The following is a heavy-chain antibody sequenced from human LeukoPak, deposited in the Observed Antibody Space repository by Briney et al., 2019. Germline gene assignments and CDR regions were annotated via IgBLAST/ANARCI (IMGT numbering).Heavy chain of an antibody. CDR1: GGTFSSYA. V-gene: IGHV1-8*02. J-gene: IGHJ4*02. Sequence: GSSVKVSCKASGGTFSSYAISWVRQATGQGLEWMGWMNPNSGNTGYAQKFQGRVTMTRNTSISTAYMELSSLRSEDTAVYYCARGLFPNDYGGNLIGYWGQGTLVTVSS. CDR2: MNPNSGNT. CDR3: ARGLFPNDYGGNLIGY. D-gene: IGHD4-23*01.